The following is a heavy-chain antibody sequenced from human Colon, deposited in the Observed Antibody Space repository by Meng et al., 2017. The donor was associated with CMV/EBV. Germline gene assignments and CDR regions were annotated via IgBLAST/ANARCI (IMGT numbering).Heavy chain of an antibody. J-gene: IGHJ4*02. CDR1: GFSFNSYA. V-gene: IGHV3-23*01. D-gene: IGHD3-16*02. Sequence: VQRFVCGGEVVRPGGSLRLSCVASGFSFNSYAMSWVRQAPGKGLEWVATISGRGATTYYADSLEGRFSISRDNSKNTLFLQMDSVRAEDTAVFYCARDGVIGPFDFWGQGTLVTVSS. CDR2: ISGRGATT. CDR3: ARDGVIGPFDF.